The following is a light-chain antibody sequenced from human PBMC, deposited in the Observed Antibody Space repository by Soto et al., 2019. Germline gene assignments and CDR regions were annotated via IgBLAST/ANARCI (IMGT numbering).Light chain of an antibody. V-gene: IGLV3-27*01. CDR1: VLAKKY. J-gene: IGLJ2*01. CDR2: KNS. CDR3: CSAADNNVV. Sequence: SYELTQPSSVSVSPGQTARITCSGDVLAKKYARWFQQKPGQAPVVVIYKNSERPSGIPERFSGSSSGTTVTLTISGAQVEDEADYYCCSAADNNVVFGGGTKVTVL.